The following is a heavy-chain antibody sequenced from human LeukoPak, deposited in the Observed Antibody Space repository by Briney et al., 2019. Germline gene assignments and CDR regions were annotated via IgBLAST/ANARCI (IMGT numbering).Heavy chain of an antibody. D-gene: IGHD3-10*01. V-gene: IGHV3-21*01. CDR3: AKGGSGSYVWFDP. J-gene: IGHJ5*02. CDR1: GFTFSSYS. CDR2: ISSSGDYI. Sequence: GGSLRLSCVASGFTFSSYSMNWVRQAPRKGLGWVSSISSSGDYIYYTDSVKDRFTISRDNSKNSVFLHMNSLRAEDTAVYYCAKGGSGSYVWFDPWGQGALVTVSS.